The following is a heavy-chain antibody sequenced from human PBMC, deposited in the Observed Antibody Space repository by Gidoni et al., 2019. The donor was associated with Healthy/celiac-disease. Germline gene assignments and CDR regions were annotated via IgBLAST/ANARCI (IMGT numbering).Heavy chain of an antibody. Sequence: EVQLVESGGGLVQPGRSLRLSCAASGFTFDDYAMHWVRQAPGKGLEWVSGISWNSGSIGYADSVKGRFTISRDNAKNSLYLQMNSLRAEDTALYYCAKSPVAAARSIDYWGQGTLVTVSS. CDR3: AKSPVAAARSIDY. CDR2: ISWNSGSI. V-gene: IGHV3-9*01. J-gene: IGHJ4*02. D-gene: IGHD6-6*01. CDR1: GFTFDDYA.